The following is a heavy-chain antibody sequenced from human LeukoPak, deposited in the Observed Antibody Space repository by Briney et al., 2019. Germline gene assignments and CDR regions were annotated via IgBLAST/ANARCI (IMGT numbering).Heavy chain of an antibody. CDR2: ISSNEGST. V-gene: IGHV3-64*01. CDR3: ARESYGSGSYSSPYNWFDP. J-gene: IGHJ5*02. D-gene: IGHD3-10*01. Sequence: GGSLRLSCAASGFTFSSYAMHWVRQAPGKGLEYVSAISSNEGSTYYANSVKGRFTISRDNSKNTLYLQMGSLRAEDMAVYYCARESYGSGSYSSPYNWFDPWGQGTLVTVSS. CDR1: GFTFSSYA.